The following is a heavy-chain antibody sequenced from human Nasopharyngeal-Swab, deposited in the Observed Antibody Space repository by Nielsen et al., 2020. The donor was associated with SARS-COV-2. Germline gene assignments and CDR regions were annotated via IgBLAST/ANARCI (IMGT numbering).Heavy chain of an antibody. D-gene: IGHD2-2*01. CDR1: GYTLTELS. V-gene: IGHV1-24*01. Sequence: ASVKVSCTVSGYTLTELSMHWVRQAPGKGLEWMGGFDPEDGETIYAQKFQGRVTMTEDTSTDTAYMELSSLRSEDTAVYYCATSPVVPAARDDAFDIWGQGTMVTVSS. CDR2: FDPEDGET. CDR3: ATSPVVPAARDDAFDI. J-gene: IGHJ3*02.